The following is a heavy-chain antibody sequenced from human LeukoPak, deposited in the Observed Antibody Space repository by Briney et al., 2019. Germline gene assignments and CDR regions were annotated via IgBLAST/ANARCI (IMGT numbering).Heavy chain of an antibody. Sequence: GGSLRLSCAASGFIFSNYGMNWVRQAPGKGLEWVAAISASGSATSYADSVRGRFTISRDNSKSTTYLQMNSLRAEDTAVYYCARLATSSWYYFDYWGQGTLVTVSS. V-gene: IGHV3-23*01. CDR3: ARLATSSWYYFDY. D-gene: IGHD6-13*01. CDR1: GFIFSNYG. J-gene: IGHJ4*02. CDR2: ISASGSAT.